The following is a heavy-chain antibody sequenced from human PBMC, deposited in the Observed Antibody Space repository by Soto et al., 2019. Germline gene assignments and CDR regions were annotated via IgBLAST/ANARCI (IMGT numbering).Heavy chain of an antibody. CDR1: GGSVSSGSYY. V-gene: IGHV4-61*01. Sequence: PSETLSLTCTVSGGSVSSGSYYWSWIWQPPGKGLEWIGYIYYSGSTNYNPSLKSRVTISVDTSKNQFSLKLSSVTAADTAVYYCARDGDYTAFDIWGQGTMVTVSS. D-gene: IGHD2-2*02. J-gene: IGHJ3*02. CDR2: IYYSGST. CDR3: ARDGDYTAFDI.